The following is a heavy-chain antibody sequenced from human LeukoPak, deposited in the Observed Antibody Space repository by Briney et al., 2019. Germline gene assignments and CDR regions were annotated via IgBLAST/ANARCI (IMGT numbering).Heavy chain of an antibody. Sequence: CLRLSCAASGCTLSSYAMHWVRQAPGKRAEWVAVISYDGSNKYYADSVKGRFAISRDNYKNTLYLQMNSLRAEDTAVYYCAREVNYDILRPLYYYYYGMDVWGQGTTVTVSS. D-gene: IGHD3-9*01. V-gene: IGHV3-30*09. CDR3: AREVNYDILRPLYYYYYGMDV. J-gene: IGHJ6*02. CDR1: GCTLSSYA. CDR2: ISYDGSNK.